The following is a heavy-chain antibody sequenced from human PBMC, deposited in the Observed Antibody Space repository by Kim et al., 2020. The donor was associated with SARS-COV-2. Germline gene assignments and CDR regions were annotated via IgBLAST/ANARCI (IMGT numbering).Heavy chain of an antibody. CDR1: GGSISSGGYY. V-gene: IGHV4-31*03. CDR3: ARDSATEYCSSTSCESYWYFDL. D-gene: IGHD2-2*01. J-gene: IGHJ2*01. CDR2: IYYSGST. Sequence: SETLSLTCTVSGGSISSGGYYWSWIRQHPGKGLEWIGYIYYSGSTYYNPSLKSRVTISVDTSKNQFSLKLSSVTAADTAVYYCARDSATEYCSSTSCESYWYFDLWGRGTLVTVSS.